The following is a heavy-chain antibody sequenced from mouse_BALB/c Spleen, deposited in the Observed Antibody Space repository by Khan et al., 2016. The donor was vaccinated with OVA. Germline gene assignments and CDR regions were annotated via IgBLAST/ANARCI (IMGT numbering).Heavy chain of an antibody. V-gene: IGHV1S56*01. CDR3: ARAGYYGNNRAWFAY. CDR1: GYTFTSYY. J-gene: IGHJ3*01. CDR2: IYPGNINT. D-gene: IGHD2-1*01. Sequence: QVQLKESGPELVKPGTSVRISCKASGYTFTSYYLYWVKQRPGQGLEWIGWIYPGNINTEYNEKFKGKATLTADKSSSTSYMHLTSLTSEDSAVXFCARAGYYGNNRAWFAYWGQGTLVTVSA.